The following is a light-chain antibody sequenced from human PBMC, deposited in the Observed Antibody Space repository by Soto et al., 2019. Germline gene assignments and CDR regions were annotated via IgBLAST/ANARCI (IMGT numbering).Light chain of an antibody. V-gene: IGLV1-40*01. J-gene: IGLJ3*02. CDR3: QSYDSSLSGWV. CDR2: GNS. CDR1: SSNIGAGYD. Sequence: QSVLTQPPSVSGAPGQRVTISCTESSSNIGAGYDVHWYQQLPGTAPKLLIYGNSNRPSGVPDRFSGSKSGTSASLAITGVQAGDGADYYCQSYDSSLSGWVFGGGTQLTVL.